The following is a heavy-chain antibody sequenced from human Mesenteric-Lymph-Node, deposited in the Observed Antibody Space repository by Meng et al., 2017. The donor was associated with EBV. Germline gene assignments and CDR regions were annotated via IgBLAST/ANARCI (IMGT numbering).Heavy chain of an antibody. V-gene: IGHV4-30-4*01. CDR1: GDSISSAGYY. Sequence: VQLQGSGPGLVKPSQTLSLTCTVSGDSISSAGYYWSWIRQPPGKGLEWIGYIYYSGNTYYNPSLRSRVTISIDTSRNQFFLNLSSVTAADTAVYYCARAPLYGDNDWFDPWGQGTLVTVSS. J-gene: IGHJ5*02. CDR2: IYYSGNT. D-gene: IGHD4-17*01. CDR3: ARAPLYGDNDWFDP.